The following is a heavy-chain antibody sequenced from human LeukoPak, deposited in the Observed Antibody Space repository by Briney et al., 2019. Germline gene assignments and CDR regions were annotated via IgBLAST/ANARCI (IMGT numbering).Heavy chain of an antibody. CDR3: ARDSSPGYYDYVWGSYPRY. J-gene: IGHJ4*02. V-gene: IGHV3-7*05. Sequence: GGSLRLSCAASGFTFSSYWMSWVRQAPGKGLEWVANINPDGSETYYVDSVKGRFTISRDNAKNSLCLQMNSLRVEDTAVYYCARDSSPGYYDYVWGSYPRYWGQGTLVTVSS. D-gene: IGHD3-16*02. CDR1: GFTFSSYW. CDR2: INPDGSET.